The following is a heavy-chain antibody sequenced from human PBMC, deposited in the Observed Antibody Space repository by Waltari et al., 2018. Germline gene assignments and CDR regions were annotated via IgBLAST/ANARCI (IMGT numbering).Heavy chain of an antibody. Sequence: SGFTVSSNYMSWVRQAPGKGLEWVSVIYSGGSTYYADSVKGRFTISRDNSKNTLYLQMNSLRAEDTAVYYCARDVPGVGANTFDYWGQGTLVTVSS. D-gene: IGHD1-26*01. CDR3: ARDVPGVGANTFDY. V-gene: IGHV3-53*01. J-gene: IGHJ4*02. CDR2: IYSGGST. CDR1: GFTVSSNY.